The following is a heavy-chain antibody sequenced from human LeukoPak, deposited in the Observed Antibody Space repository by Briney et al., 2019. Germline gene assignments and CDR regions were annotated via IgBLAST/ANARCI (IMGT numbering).Heavy chain of an antibody. D-gene: IGHD1-26*01. CDR3: ARDPSVVGTAHFDY. CDR2: IYTSGST. J-gene: IGHJ4*02. CDR1: GGSISSGSYY. V-gene: IGHV4-61*02. Sequence: SQTLSLTCTVSGGSISSGSYYWSWIRQPAGKGLEWIGRIYTSGSTNYNPSLKSRVTISVDTSKNQFSLKLSSVTAADTAVYYCARDPSVVGTAHFDYWGQGTLVTVSS.